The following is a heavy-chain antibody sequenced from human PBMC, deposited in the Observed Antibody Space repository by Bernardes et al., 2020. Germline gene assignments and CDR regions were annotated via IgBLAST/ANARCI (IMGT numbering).Heavy chain of an antibody. J-gene: IGHJ4*02. D-gene: IGHD3-3*01. CDR2: ISGSGGST. V-gene: IGHV3-23*01. Sequence: GGSLRLSCAASGFTFSSYAMSWVRQAPGKGLEWVSAISGSGGSTYYADSVKGRFTISRDNSKNTLYLQMNSLRAEDTAVYYCAKDSKRFLEWPRYFDYWGQGTLVTVSS. CDR1: GFTFSSYA. CDR3: AKDSKRFLEWPRYFDY.